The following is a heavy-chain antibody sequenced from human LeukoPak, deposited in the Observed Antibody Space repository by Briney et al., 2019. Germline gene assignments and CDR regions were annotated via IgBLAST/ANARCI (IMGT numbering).Heavy chain of an antibody. J-gene: IGHJ4*02. CDR1: GYTFTSYG. CDR3: ASLAGAATGRWVDY. CDR2: INPDSGGT. V-gene: IGHV1-2*02. D-gene: IGHD6-13*01. Sequence: ASVKVSCKASGYTFTSYGISWVRQAPGQGLEWMGWINPDSGGTNYAQKFQGRVTMTRDTSISTAYMDLSRLRSDDTAVYYCASLAGAATGRWVDYWGQGTLVTVSS.